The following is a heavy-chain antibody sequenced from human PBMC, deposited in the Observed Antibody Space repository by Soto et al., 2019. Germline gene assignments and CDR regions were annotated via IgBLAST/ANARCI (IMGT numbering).Heavy chain of an antibody. CDR3: ARDQIYGEIGQYP. V-gene: IGHV3-21*01. CDR1: GFNFRIYT. D-gene: IGHD3-10*01. Sequence: EGSLRLSCTASGFNFRIYTMNWVRQAPGQGPEWVASISQTGDYIVYADSVKGRFTISRSNAKNSLYLHMNSLGAEYTAMDYCARDQIYGEIGQYPW. CDR2: ISQTGDYI. J-gene: IGHJ5*02.